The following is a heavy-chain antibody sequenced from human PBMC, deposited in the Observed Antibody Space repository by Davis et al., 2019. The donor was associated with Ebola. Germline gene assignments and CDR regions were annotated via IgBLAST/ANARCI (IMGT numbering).Heavy chain of an antibody. CDR3: ARDHHGMPTVIYYYYYGMDV. Sequence: PGGSLRLSCAASGFTFSSYGMHWVRQAPGKGLEWVAVISYDGSKQYYADSVKGRFTISRDNSKNTLYLQMNSLRAEDTAVYYCARDHHGMPTVIYYYYYGMDVWGQGTTVTVSS. D-gene: IGHD4-17*01. CDR1: GFTFSSYG. CDR2: ISYDGSKQ. J-gene: IGHJ6*02. V-gene: IGHV3-30*03.